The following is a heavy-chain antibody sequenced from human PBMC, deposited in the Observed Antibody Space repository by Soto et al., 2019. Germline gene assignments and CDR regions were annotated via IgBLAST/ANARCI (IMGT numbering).Heavy chain of an antibody. Sequence: GGSLRLSCAASVFICSSYDMIWVRQAPGKGLEWVSTILVDGRTFYVDSVKGRFTISRDGSQNTVYLQMNSLTAGDTALYYCAKATATGGGAFDICGQGTMVTVSS. CDR2: ILVDGRT. J-gene: IGHJ3*02. CDR3: AKATATGGGAFDI. CDR1: VFICSSYD. D-gene: IGHD2-8*02. V-gene: IGHV3-23*01.